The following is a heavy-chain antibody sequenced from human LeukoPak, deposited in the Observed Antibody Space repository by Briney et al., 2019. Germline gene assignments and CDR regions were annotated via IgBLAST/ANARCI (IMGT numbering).Heavy chain of an antibody. CDR1: GYSFTSYW. Sequence: GESLKISCKASGYSFTSYWTAWGRQMPEKGLERMGIIYPGDSDTRYSPSFQGQATFSADKSISNAYLQWSSLKASDTAMYYCARERSSGYYTEDAFDIWGQGTMVTVSS. CDR3: ARERSSGYYTEDAFDI. D-gene: IGHD3-22*01. V-gene: IGHV5-51*01. J-gene: IGHJ3*02. CDR2: IYPGDSDT.